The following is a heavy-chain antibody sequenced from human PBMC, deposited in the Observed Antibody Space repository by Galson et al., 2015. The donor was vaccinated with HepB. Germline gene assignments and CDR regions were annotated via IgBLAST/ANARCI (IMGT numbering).Heavy chain of an antibody. D-gene: IGHD3-9*01. CDR2: ISVYSGNT. CDR3: ARGGDYDLLTGYLYFDY. Sequence: SVTVSCKVSGYTFTSYAIGWVRQAPGQGLEWMGWISVYSGNTDYAQKLRDRVTMTADTFTGTAYMELRSLRSDDTAVYYCARGGDYDLLTGYLYFDYWGQGTVVTVSS. J-gene: IGHJ4*02. CDR1: GYTFTSYA. V-gene: IGHV1-18*04.